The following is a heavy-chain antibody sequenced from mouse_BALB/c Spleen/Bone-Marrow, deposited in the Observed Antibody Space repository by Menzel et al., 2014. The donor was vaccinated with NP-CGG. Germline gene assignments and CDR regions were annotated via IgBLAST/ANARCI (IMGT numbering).Heavy chain of an antibody. CDR2: IYPGDGDT. J-gene: IGHJ2*01. D-gene: IGHD1-1*01. V-gene: IGHV1-80*01. Sequence: VQLQQSGAELVRPGSSVKISCKASGYAFSSYWMNWVKQRPGQGLEWIGQIYPGDGDTNYNGKFKGKATLTADKSSSTAYIQLSSLTSEDSAVYFCARMGDYSYYFDYCDQGATLTVSS. CDR1: GYAFSSYW. CDR3: ARMGDYSYYFDY.